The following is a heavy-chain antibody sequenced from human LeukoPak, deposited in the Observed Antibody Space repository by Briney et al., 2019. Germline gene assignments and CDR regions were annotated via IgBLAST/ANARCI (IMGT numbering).Heavy chain of an antibody. V-gene: IGHV1-69*05. D-gene: IGHD3-22*01. J-gene: IGHJ5*02. CDR1: GGTFSSYA. CDR2: IIPIFGTA. Sequence: GASVKVSCKASGGTFSSYAISWVRQAPGQGLEWMGRIIPIFGTANYAQKFQGRVTITTDESTSTAYMELSSLRPEDTAVYYCAAYYYDSSGYYLWGQGTLVTVSS. CDR3: AAYYYDSSGYYL.